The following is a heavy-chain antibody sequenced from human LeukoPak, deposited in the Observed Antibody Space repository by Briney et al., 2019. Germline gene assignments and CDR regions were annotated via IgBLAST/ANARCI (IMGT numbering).Heavy chain of an antibody. J-gene: IGHJ5*02. CDR1: GFTFGDYA. CDR3: TRGQQQLVRTPNWFDP. CDR2: IRSKAYGGTT. D-gene: IGHD6-13*01. V-gene: IGHV3-49*03. Sequence: GRSLRLSCTASGFTFGDYAMSWFRQAPGKGLEWVGFIRSKAYGGTTEYAASVKGRLTISRDDSKSIAYLQMNSLKTEDTAVYYCTRGQQQLVRTPNWFDPWGQGTLVTVSS.